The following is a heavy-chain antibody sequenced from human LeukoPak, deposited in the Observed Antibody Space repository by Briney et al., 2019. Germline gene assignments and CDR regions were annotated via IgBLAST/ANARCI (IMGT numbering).Heavy chain of an antibody. CDR3: ARSIAGGSRNWFDP. CDR1: GGTFSSYA. V-gene: IGHV1-69*05. J-gene: IGHJ5*02. CDR2: IIPIFGTA. D-gene: IGHD3-10*01. Sequence: SVKVSCKASGGTFSSYAISWVRQAPGQGLEWVGGIIPIFGTANYAQKFQGRVTITTDESTSTAYMELSSLRSEDTAGYYCARSIAGGSRNWFDPWGQGTLVTVSS.